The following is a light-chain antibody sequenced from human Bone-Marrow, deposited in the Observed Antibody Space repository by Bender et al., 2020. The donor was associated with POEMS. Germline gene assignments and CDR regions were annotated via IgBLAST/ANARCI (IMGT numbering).Light chain of an antibody. Sequence: SYVLTQPPSVSVAPGQTARITCGGYNLQSKTVHWYQQTPGQAPVLVIYKDSERPSGIPERLSGSRSGRTVTLTISGTQALDEADYYCQAWDTSSVVCGGGTKLTVL. V-gene: IGLV3-21*01. CDR1: NLQSKT. CDR2: KDS. J-gene: IGLJ2*01. CDR3: QAWDTSSVV.